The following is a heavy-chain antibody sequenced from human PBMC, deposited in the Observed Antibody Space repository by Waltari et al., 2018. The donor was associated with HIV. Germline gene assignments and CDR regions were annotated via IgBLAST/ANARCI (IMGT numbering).Heavy chain of an antibody. CDR3: ARDNGSGYAEMFDP. CDR2: FIPVFGTP. J-gene: IGHJ5*02. CDR1: GGPFSVYV. Sequence: LVRSGAGVRKPGSSLRVSCMASGGPFSVYVTSWVRQAPGQGLEWMGGFIPVFGTPNYAQKFQGRVTITADESRSTVYMELSSLRSEDTAVYYCARDNGSGYAEMFDPWGQGTLVTVSS. V-gene: IGHV1-69*01. D-gene: IGHD3-10*01.